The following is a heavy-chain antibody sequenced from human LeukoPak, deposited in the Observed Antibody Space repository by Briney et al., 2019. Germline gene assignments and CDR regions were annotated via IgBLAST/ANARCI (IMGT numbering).Heavy chain of an antibody. CDR2: IIPIFGSA. D-gene: IGHD1-26*01. Sequence: GASVKVSCKASGDTFSSYGISWVRQAPGQGLEWMGGIIPIFGSAIYAQKFQGRVTITADTSTSTAYMELTSLRSEDTAMYYCARDIGRPEGGYYYMDVWGKGTTVIVSS. CDR3: ARDIGRPEGGYYYMDV. CDR1: GDTFSSYG. J-gene: IGHJ6*03. V-gene: IGHV1-69*06.